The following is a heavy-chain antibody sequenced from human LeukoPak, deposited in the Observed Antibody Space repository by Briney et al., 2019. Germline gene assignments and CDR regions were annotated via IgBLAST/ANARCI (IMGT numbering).Heavy chain of an antibody. CDR2: ISSNGGST. CDR3: ARQTRIVVVPAALDY. Sequence: GGSLRLSCAASGFTFSSYAMHWVRKAPGKGLDYVSAISSNGGSTYYANSVKGRFTISRDNSKNTLYLQMGSLRAEDMAVYYCARQTRIVVVPAALDYWGQGTLVTVSS. D-gene: IGHD2-2*01. CDR1: GFTFSSYA. J-gene: IGHJ4*02. V-gene: IGHV3-64*01.